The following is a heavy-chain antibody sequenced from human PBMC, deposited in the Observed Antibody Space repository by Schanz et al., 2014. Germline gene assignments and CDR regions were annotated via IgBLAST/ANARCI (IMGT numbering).Heavy chain of an antibody. J-gene: IGHJ4*02. CDR2: IYYSGST. CDR1: GDSISGYY. CDR3: AREIRGVATFDS. V-gene: IGHV4-59*01. D-gene: IGHD5-12*01. Sequence: QVQLQESGPGLVKPSETLSLTCTVSGDSISGYYWNWIRQPPGKGLEWIAYIYYSGSTSYKPSLQSRVTISGDTSKNQVSLKLSSVTAADTAVYYCAREIRGVATFDSWGQGTLVTVSS.